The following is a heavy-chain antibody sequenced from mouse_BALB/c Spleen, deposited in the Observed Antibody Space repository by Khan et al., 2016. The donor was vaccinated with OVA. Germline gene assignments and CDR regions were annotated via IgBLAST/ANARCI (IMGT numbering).Heavy chain of an antibody. J-gene: IGHJ2*01. CDR2: INPSTGYT. V-gene: IGHV1-7*01. Sequence: VQLQQSGAELAKPGASVKMSCKASGYTFINYWILWIKQRPGQGLEWIGYINPSTGYTEYNQNFKDKATLTADISSSTAYMQLSSLTSEDSAVYYCARRGLRGYFDYWGQGTTLTVSS. CDR1: GYTFINYW. D-gene: IGHD1-1*01. CDR3: ARRGLRGYFDY.